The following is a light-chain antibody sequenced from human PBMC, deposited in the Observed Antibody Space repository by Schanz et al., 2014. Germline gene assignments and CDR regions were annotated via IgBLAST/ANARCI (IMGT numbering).Light chain of an antibody. CDR2: GAS. V-gene: IGKV3-15*01. CDR3: QQYYNWPRT. J-gene: IGKJ1*01. Sequence: EIVMTQSPATLSVSPGERATLSCRASQSVSTNLAWYQQKPGQAPRLLIYGASTRATDIPARFSGSGSGSGFTLPISSLQSEDFAVYYCQQYYNWPRTFGQGTKVEIK. CDR1: QSVSTN.